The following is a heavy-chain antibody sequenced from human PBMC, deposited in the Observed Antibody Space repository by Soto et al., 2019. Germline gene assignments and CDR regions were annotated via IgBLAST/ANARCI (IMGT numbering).Heavy chain of an antibody. D-gene: IGHD5-12*01. V-gene: IGHV4-59*01. J-gene: IGHJ4*02. CDR1: GGSISSYY. CDR3: ARAGAEEWLLHPLDY. CDR2: IYYSGST. Sequence: SETLSLTCTVSGGSISSYYWSWIRQPPGKGLEWIGYIYYSGSTNYNPSLKSRVTISVDTSKNQFSLKLSSVTAADTAVYYCARAGAEEWLLHPLDYWSQGTLVTVSS.